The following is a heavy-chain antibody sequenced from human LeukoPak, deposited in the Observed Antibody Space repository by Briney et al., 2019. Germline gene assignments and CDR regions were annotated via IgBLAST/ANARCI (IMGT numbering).Heavy chain of an antibody. Sequence: GGSLRLSCAASGFTFSSYGMHWVRQAPGKGLEWVAFIRYDGSNKYYADSVKGRFTISRDNSKNTPYLQMNSLRAEDTAVYYCAKGKQDTAMEPEYFQHWGQGTLVTVSS. CDR3: AKGKQDTAMEPEYFQH. V-gene: IGHV3-30*02. CDR1: GFTFSSYG. D-gene: IGHD5-18*01. J-gene: IGHJ1*01. CDR2: IRYDGSNK.